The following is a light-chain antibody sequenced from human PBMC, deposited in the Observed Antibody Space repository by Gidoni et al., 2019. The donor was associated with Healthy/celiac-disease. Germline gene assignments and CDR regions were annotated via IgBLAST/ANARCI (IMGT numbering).Light chain of an antibody. J-gene: IGKJ5*01. CDR1: QSVSSSY. CDR3: QQYGSSPT. V-gene: IGKV3-20*01. Sequence: EIVLTQSPGTLSLSPGERATLSCRVSQSVSSSYLSWYQQKPGQAPRLLIYGASSRATGIPDRFSGSGSGTDFPLTISRLEPEDFAVYYCQQYGSSPTFGQGTRLEIK. CDR2: GAS.